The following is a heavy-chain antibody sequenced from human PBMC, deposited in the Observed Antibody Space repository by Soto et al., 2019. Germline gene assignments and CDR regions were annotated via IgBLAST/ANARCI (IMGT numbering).Heavy chain of an antibody. V-gene: IGHV4-39*01. Sequence: TSETLSLTCTVSGGSISSSSYYWGWIRQPPGKGLEWIGSIYYSGSTYYNPSLKSRVTISVDTSKNQFSLKLSSVTAADTAVYYCARHWSERFGDPENPYYYYGMDVWGQGTTVTVSS. J-gene: IGHJ6*02. CDR2: IYYSGST. CDR1: GGSISSSSYY. D-gene: IGHD3-10*01. CDR3: ARHWSERFGDPENPYYYYGMDV.